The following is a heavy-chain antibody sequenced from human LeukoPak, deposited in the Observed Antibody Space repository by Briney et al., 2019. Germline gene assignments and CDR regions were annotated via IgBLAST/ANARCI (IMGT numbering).Heavy chain of an antibody. CDR2: ISAYNGNT. V-gene: IGHV1-18*01. CDR3: ARSPRQQLADY. Sequence: ASVKVSCKASGYTFTSYAISWVRQAPGQGLEWMGWISAYNGNTNYAQKLQGSVTMTTDTSTSTAYMELRSLRSDDTAVYYCARSPRQQLADYWGQGTLVTVSS. J-gene: IGHJ4*02. D-gene: IGHD6-13*01. CDR1: GYTFTSYA.